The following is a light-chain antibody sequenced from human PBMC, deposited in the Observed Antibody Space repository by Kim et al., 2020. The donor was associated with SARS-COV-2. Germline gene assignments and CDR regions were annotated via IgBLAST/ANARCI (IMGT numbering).Light chain of an antibody. CDR1: ALPEKQ. CDR3: QSADGSGTYV. V-gene: IGLV3-25*03. J-gene: IGLJ1*01. Sequence: VSPGKTARITCSGDALPEKQTYWYQRRSGQAPLLLIYKDSERPSGIPGRFSGSSSGTTVTLTISGVQAEDDADYYCQSADGSGTYVFGTGTKVTVL. CDR2: KDS.